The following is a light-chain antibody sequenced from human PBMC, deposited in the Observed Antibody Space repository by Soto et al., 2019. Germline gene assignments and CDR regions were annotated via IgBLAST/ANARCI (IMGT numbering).Light chain of an antibody. J-gene: IGLJ2*01. V-gene: IGLV2-8*01. Sequence: QSALTQPPSASVSPGQSVTISCTGTSSDVGGYNSVSWYQQHPGKAPKLMIYEVSKRPSGVPDRFSGSKSGNTASLTVSGLQAEDEADYYCSSYAASITVLFGGGTKLTVL. CDR2: EVS. CDR3: SSYAASITVL. CDR1: SSDVGGYNS.